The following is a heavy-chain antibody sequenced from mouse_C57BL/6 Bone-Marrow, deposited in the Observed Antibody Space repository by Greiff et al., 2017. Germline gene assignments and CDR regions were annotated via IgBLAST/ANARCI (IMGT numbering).Heavy chain of an antibody. CDR2: ISNGGGST. J-gene: IGHJ3*01. CDR3: AREEDYDGGFAY. Sequence: EVKLQESGGGLVQPGGSLKLSCAASGFTFSDYYMYWVRQTPEKRLEWVAYISNGGGSTYYPATVKGRFTISRDNAKNTLYLQMSRLKSEDTAMYYGAREEDYDGGFAYWGQGTLVTVSA. CDR1: GFTFSDYY. D-gene: IGHD2-4*01. V-gene: IGHV5-12*01.